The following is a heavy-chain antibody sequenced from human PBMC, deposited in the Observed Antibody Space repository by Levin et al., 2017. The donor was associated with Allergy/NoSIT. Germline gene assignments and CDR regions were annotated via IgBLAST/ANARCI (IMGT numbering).Heavy chain of an antibody. J-gene: IGHJ4*02. CDR1: GYSFTSYD. Sequence: ASVKVSCKASGYSFTSYDINWVRQATGQGPEWMAWMNPNSGNVGYYAQTFQGRVTMTWDTSISTAYFELSSLRSEDTAVYYCARRMATAIDFFDYWGQGTLVTVSS. D-gene: IGHD2-21*02. CDR3: ARRMATAIDFFDY. CDR2: MNPNSGNV. V-gene: IGHV1-8*01.